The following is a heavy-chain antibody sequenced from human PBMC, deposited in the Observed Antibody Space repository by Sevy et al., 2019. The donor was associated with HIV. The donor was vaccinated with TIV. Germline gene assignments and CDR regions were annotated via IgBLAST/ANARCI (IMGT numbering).Heavy chain of an antibody. V-gene: IGHV3-23*01. D-gene: IGHD4-17*01. CDR2: ISGSGTGL. CDR3: AQPLRGDYDYYYYYYYMDV. CDR1: GFRFSNYA. J-gene: IGHJ6*03. Sequence: GGSLRLSCEASGFRFSNYAMTWVRQAPGKGLEWVSAISGSGTGLFYADSVKGRFTNSRDNSKNTLYLQMNSVRGEDTAMYFCAQPLRGDYDYYYYYYYMDVWGKGTTVTVSS.